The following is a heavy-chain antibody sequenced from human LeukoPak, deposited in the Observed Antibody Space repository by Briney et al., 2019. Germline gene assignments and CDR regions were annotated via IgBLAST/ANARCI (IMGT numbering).Heavy chain of an antibody. D-gene: IGHD2-21*01. J-gene: IGHJ3*02. Sequence: SETLSLTCTVSGGSISGYHWSWIRQSPGKGLEWIGYIYYSGSTNYNPSLKSRISTSVDMSKNQFSLKLSSVTAADTAVYYCARLHSTFVIWGQGTMVTVSS. CDR2: IYYSGST. CDR1: GGSISGYH. CDR3: ARLHSTFVI. V-gene: IGHV4-59*01.